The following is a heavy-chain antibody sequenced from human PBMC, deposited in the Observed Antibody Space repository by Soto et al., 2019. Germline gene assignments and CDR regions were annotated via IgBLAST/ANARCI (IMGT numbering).Heavy chain of an antibody. Sequence: QVQLVQSGAEVKKPGASVRVSCKAFGYRFINFYLNWVRQAPGQGLEWMGWINPKNDDTNYAQKFQGRVTMTRDTSISVAYMELSALNSGDTAVYYCARDDTGANFGSWGQGTLVTV. D-gene: IGHD2-8*02. J-gene: IGHJ4*02. V-gene: IGHV1-2*02. CDR2: INPKNDDT. CDR3: ARDDTGANFGS. CDR1: GYRFINFY.